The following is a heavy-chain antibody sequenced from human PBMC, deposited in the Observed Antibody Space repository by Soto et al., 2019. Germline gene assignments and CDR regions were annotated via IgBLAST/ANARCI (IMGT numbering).Heavy chain of an antibody. Sequence: GGSLRLSCVASGFNFSNYDMSWVRQAPGKGLQWVSSISRSSIYIYYTDSLKGRVTISRDNAKNSLYLQMKSLRAEDTAVYYCTRGRGGNIAISWFDPWGHGTLVTVSS. CDR3: TRGRGGNIAISWFDP. V-gene: IGHV3-21*06. CDR1: GFNFSNYD. D-gene: IGHD6-13*01. J-gene: IGHJ5*02. CDR2: ISRSSIYI.